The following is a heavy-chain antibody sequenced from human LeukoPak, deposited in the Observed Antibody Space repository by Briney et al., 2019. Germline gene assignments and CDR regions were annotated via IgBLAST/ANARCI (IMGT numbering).Heavy chain of an antibody. Sequence: GRSLTLSCAASGFTFSSYAMHWVRQAPGKGLEWVSATYSGGSTYYADSVKGGFTISSDNSKNTLYLQMNSLKAEDTAIYYCASAQDYCSGSTCYGYFQYWGQGTLVTVSS. V-gene: IGHV3-53*01. CDR1: GFTFSSYA. D-gene: IGHD2-15*01. CDR3: ASAQDYCSGSTCYGYFQY. CDR2: TYSGGST. J-gene: IGHJ1*01.